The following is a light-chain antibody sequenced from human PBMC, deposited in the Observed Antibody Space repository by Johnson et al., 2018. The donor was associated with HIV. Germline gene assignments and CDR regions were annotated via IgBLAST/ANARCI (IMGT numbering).Light chain of an antibody. J-gene: IGLJ1*01. Sequence: QSVLTQPPSVSAAPGQKVTISCSGSSSNIGNNYVSWYQQLPGTAPKLLIYENTKRPSGIPDRFSGSKSGTSATLGITGLQTGDEGDYYCGTWDSSLSAGVFGTGTTVTVL. CDR3: GTWDSSLSAGV. V-gene: IGLV1-51*02. CDR1: SSNIGNNY. CDR2: ENT.